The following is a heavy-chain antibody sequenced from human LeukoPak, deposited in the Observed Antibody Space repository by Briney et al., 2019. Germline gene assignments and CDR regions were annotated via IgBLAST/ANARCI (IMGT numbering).Heavy chain of an antibody. Sequence: PGGSLRLFCAASGFTFSSYDMHWVRQATGKGLEWVSAIGTAGDTYYPGSVKGRFTISRENAKNSLYLQMNSLRAADTAVYYCARGPVAGNWFDPWGQGTLVTVSS. CDR2: IGTAGDT. D-gene: IGHD6-19*01. V-gene: IGHV3-13*01. CDR1: GFTFSSYD. J-gene: IGHJ5*02. CDR3: ARGPVAGNWFDP.